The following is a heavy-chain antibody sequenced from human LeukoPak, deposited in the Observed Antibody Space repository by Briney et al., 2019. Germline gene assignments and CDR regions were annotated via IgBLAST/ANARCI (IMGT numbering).Heavy chain of an antibody. Sequence: PGGSLRLSCAASGFTFSSYAMSWVRQAPGKGLEWVSAISGSGGSTYYADSVKGRFTISRDNSKNTLYLQMNSLRAEDTAVCYCAKDVEVLLWFGDLSYFDYWGQGTLVTVSS. J-gene: IGHJ4*02. CDR3: AKDVEVLLWFGDLSYFDY. V-gene: IGHV3-23*01. CDR2: ISGSGGST. D-gene: IGHD3-10*01. CDR1: GFTFSSYA.